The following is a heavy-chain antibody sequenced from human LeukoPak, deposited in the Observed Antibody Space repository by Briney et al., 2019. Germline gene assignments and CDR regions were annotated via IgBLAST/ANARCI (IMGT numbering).Heavy chain of an antibody. V-gene: IGHV1-46*01. Sequence: ASVKVSCKAYGYTFTSYYRHWVRQAPGQRLEWRGIINPRGGSTSYAQKFQSRVTMSKDMSTSTVYMELSSLRSEGTAVYYCARVGGSSPTYMVRGNYYYMDVWGKGTTVTVSS. CDR1: GYTFTSYY. J-gene: IGHJ6*03. D-gene: IGHD3-10*01. CDR3: ARVGGSSPTYMVRGNYYYMDV. CDR2: INPRGGST.